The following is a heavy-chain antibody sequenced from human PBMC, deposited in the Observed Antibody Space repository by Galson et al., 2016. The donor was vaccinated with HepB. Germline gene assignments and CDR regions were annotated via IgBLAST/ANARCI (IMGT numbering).Heavy chain of an antibody. D-gene: IGHD2-15*01. J-gene: IGHJ4*02. CDR1: GFSFSGYS. CDR3: ARDLFRCDY. CDR2: ISSSSTYI. Sequence: LRLSCAVSGFSFSGYSTSRVRQSPGKGLEWVSSISSSSTYIYYADSVKGRFTISRDNAKNSLYLQMNSLRAEDTAVYYCARDLFRCDYWGQGTLVTVSS. V-gene: IGHV3-21*01.